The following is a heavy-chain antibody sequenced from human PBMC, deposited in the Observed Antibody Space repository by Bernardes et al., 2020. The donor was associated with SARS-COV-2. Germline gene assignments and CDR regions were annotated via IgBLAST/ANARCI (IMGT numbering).Heavy chain of an antibody. CDR1: GCSISSYY. CDR3: ARHTRPSSGYYHYYFYGMDV. V-gene: IGHV4-59*08. J-gene: IGHJ6*01. D-gene: IGHD3-22*01. CDR2: IYSSGST. Sequence: ETLSLTCTVSGCSISSYYWSWIRQPPGNGLEWIGYIYSSGSTNYNPSLKSRITISVDTSKNQFSLKLSSVTAADTAVYFCARHTRPSSGYYHYYFYGMDVWGQR.